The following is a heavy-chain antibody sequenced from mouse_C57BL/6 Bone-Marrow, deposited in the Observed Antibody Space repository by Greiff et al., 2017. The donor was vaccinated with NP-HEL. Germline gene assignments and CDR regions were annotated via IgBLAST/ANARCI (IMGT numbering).Heavy chain of an antibody. J-gene: IGHJ1*03. CDR1: YFAFMACA. Sequence: LQQSGAELVRPGSSVKLSCKASYFAFMACAMHWVKQRPGQGLAWIGSFTMYSDATEYSENFKGKATLTANTSSSTAYMELSSLTSEASAVDYCSRSGGSSLWYFDVWGTGTTVTVSS. CDR2: FTMYSDAT. V-gene: IGHV1-49*01. CDR3: SRSGGSSLWYFDV. D-gene: IGHD1-1*01.